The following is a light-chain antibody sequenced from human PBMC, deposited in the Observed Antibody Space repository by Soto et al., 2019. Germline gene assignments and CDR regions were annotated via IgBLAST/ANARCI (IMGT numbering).Light chain of an antibody. V-gene: IGLV1-44*01. Sequence: QPVLTQPPSASGTPGQRVTISCSGSSSNIGGYTVNWYQQLPGTAPKLLIYNNNQRPSGVPDRFSGSKSGTSASLAISGLQSEDEADYYCGSYAGSDTYVFGTGTKVTVL. CDR1: SSNIGGYT. J-gene: IGLJ1*01. CDR3: GSYAGSDTYV. CDR2: NNN.